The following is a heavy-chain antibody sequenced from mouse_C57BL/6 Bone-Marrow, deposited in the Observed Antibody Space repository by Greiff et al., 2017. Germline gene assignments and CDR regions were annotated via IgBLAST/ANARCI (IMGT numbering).Heavy chain of an antibody. Sequence: EVQLQESGPVLVKPGASVKMSCKASGYTFTDYYMNWVKQSHGKSLEWIGVINPSNGGTSYNQKFKGKATLTVDTSSSTAYMALNSLPSDDSAVDYCARSGSVAWFAYWGQGTLVTVSA. CDR2: INPSNGGT. D-gene: IGHD3-1*01. CDR3: ARSGSVAWFAY. CDR1: GYTFTDYY. J-gene: IGHJ3*01. V-gene: IGHV1-19*01.